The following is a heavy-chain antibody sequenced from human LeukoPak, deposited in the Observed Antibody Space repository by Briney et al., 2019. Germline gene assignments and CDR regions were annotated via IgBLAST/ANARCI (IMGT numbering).Heavy chain of an antibody. CDR1: GFTFSSYG. CDR2: IRYDGSNK. V-gene: IGHV3-30*02. D-gene: IGHD5-24*01. Sequence: GGSLRLSCAASGFTFSSYGMHWVRQAPGKGLEWVAFIRYDGSNKYYADSVKGRFTISRDNSKNTLYLQMNSLRAEDTAVYYCAKDLEVEMATINPFDYWGQGTLVTVSS. CDR3: AKDLEVEMATINPFDY. J-gene: IGHJ4*02.